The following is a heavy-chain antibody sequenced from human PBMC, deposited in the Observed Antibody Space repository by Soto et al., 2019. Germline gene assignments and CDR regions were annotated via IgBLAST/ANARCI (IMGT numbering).Heavy chain of an antibody. CDR3: ARDYLDGWSRVGWNPPDY. CDR2: ISSSSSYI. Sequence: PGGSLRLSCAASGFTFSSYSMNWVRQAPGKGLEWVSSISSSSSYIYYADSVKGRFTISRDNAKNSLYLQMNSLRAEDTAVYYCARDYLDGWSRVGWNPPDYWGQGTLVTVSS. CDR1: GFTFSSYS. J-gene: IGHJ4*02. V-gene: IGHV3-21*01. D-gene: IGHD6-19*01.